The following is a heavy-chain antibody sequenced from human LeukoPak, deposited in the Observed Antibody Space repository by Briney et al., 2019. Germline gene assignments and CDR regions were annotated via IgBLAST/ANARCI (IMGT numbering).Heavy chain of an antibody. D-gene: IGHD3-3*01. J-gene: IGHJ4*02. CDR2: INPNSGGT. V-gene: IGHV1-2*02. CDR3: ARGGTVASYYDFWSGYYYFDY. CDR1: GYTFTGYY. Sequence: ASVKVSCKASGYTFTGYYMHWVRQAPGQGLEWMGWINPNSGGTNYAQKFQGRVTMTRDTSISTAYMELSRLRSDDTAVYYCARGGTVASYYDFWSGYYYFDYWGRGTLVTVSS.